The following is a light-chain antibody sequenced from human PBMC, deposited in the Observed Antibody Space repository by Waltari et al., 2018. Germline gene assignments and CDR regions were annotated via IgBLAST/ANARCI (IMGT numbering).Light chain of an antibody. CDR2: EGS. CDR3: WSYAGSSTWV. CDR1: STHAGSYTL. Sequence: QSALTQPAPVSGSPGQSIPISCTGPSTHAGSYTLVSWYQQHPGKAPKLMIYEGSKRPSGVSDRFSGSKSGNTASLTISGLQAEDEADYYCWSYAGSSTWVFGGGTKLTVL. J-gene: IGLJ3*02. V-gene: IGLV2-23*01.